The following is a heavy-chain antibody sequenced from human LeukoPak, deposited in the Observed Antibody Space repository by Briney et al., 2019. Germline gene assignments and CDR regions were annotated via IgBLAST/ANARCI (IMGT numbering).Heavy chain of an antibody. J-gene: IGHJ3*02. CDR3: ARDYEPTVTTHDAFDI. V-gene: IGHV4-34*01. CDR2: INHSGST. D-gene: IGHD4-17*01. Sequence: SETLSLACAVYGGSFSGYYWSWIRQPPGKGLEWIGEINHSGSTNYNPSLKSRVTISVDTSENQFSLKLSSVTAADTAVYYCARDYEPTVTTHDAFDIWGQGTVVTVSS. CDR1: GGSFSGYY.